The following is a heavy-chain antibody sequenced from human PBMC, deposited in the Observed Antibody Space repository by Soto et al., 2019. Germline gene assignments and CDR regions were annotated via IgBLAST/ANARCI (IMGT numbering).Heavy chain of an antibody. CDR2: IYYDGST. J-gene: IGHJ4*02. CDR3: ARSHIVPRLFMYPYDY. V-gene: IGHV4-39*01. D-gene: IGHD5-12*01. CDR1: GASIRSSTFY. Sequence: SETLSLTCTVSGASIRSSTFYWGWIRQPPGKGLESIANIYYDGSTYYNPSLKSRVTISVDTSKNQFSLRLSSVTAADTAVYYGARSHIVPRLFMYPYDYWGQGTLVTVSS.